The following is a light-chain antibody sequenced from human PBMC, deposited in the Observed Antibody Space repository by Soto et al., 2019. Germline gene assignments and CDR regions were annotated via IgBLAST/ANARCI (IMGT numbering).Light chain of an antibody. CDR1: QGPLHINGFHY. V-gene: IGKV2-28*01. Sequence: DIVVTQSPLSLPSTPGEPPSISCNSSQGPLHINGFHYLDWYLQRPGQSQLLLIYLASNRASGVPDRFSGSGSGTDFTLKISRVEAEDVGVYYCMQALHTPLFGGGTKVEIK. J-gene: IGKJ4*01. CDR3: MQALHTPL. CDR2: LAS.